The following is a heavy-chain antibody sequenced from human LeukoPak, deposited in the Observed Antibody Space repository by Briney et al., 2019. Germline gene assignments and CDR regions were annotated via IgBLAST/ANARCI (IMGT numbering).Heavy chain of an antibody. CDR2: IYDSGST. J-gene: IGHJ6*03. V-gene: IGHV4-59*12. CDR1: GGSISSYY. D-gene: IGHD3-3*01. CDR3: ARGPDFWSGYTHYMDV. Sequence: SETLSLTCTVSGGSISSYYWSWIRQPPGKGLEWIGYIYDSGSTNYNPSLKSRVTISVDTSKNQFSLKLSSVTAADTAVYYCARGPDFWSGYTHYMDVWGKGTTVTVSS.